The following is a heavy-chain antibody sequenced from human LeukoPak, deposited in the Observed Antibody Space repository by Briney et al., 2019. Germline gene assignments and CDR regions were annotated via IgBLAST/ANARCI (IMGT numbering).Heavy chain of an antibody. Sequence: PGRSLRLSCAASGFTFDDYAMHWVRQATVKGLEWVSGISWNSGSIGYADSVKGRFTISRDNAKNSLYLQMNSLRAEDTALYYCAKDYGPYDSAFDYCGQGTLVTVSS. J-gene: IGHJ4*02. CDR1: GFTFDDYA. CDR3: AKDYGPYDSAFDY. CDR2: ISWNSGSI. D-gene: IGHD3-22*01. V-gene: IGHV3-9*01.